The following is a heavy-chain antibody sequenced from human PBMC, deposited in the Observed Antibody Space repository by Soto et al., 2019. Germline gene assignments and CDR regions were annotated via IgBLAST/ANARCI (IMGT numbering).Heavy chain of an antibody. CDR1: GYTFTSHG. V-gene: IGHV1-18*01. CDR3: ARVVVAAAGPPQYYWFDP. D-gene: IGHD6-13*01. J-gene: IGHJ5*02. CDR2: INAYNGNT. Sequence: ASVKVSCKASGYTFTSHGISWVRQAPGQGLEWMGWINAYNGNTNYAQKFQGRVTMTTHTSTSTAYMELRSLRSDDTAVYYCARVVVAAAGPPQYYWFDPWDPGTLVT.